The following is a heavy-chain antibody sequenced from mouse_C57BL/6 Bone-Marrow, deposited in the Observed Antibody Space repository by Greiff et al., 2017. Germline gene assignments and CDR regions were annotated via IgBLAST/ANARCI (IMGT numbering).Heavy chain of an antibody. V-gene: IGHV5-12*01. Sequence: EVQLQESGGGLVQPGGSLKLSCAASGFTFSDYYMYWVRQTPEKRLEWVAYISNGGGSTYYPDTVKGRFTISRDNATNTLYLQMSRLKSEDTAMYYCARHADGNDYGFAYWGQGTLVTVSA. D-gene: IGHD2-4*01. J-gene: IGHJ3*01. CDR1: GFTFSDYY. CDR2: ISNGGGST. CDR3: ARHADGNDYGFAY.